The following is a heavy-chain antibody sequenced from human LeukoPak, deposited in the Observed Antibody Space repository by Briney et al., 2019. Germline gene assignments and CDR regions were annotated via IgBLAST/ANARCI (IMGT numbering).Heavy chain of an antibody. CDR2: IYYSGST. CDR1: GGSISSSSYC. D-gene: IGHD2-21*02. Sequence: SETLCLTCTASGGSISSSSYCWGRMRQPQGQGLGGIGRIYYSGSTYYYPSLKRRVTTSVNTSTNQLSLKLSSVTAADTAVYYCARHAYCGGDCKESLPEYFQHWGQGNLVTVSS. CDR3: ARHAYCGGDCKESLPEYFQH. V-gene: IGHV4-39*01. J-gene: IGHJ1*01.